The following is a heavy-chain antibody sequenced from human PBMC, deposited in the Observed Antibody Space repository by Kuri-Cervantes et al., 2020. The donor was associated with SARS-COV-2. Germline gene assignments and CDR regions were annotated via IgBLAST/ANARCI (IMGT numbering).Heavy chain of an antibody. CDR1: GFTFSSYD. J-gene: IGHJ4*02. V-gene: IGHV3-13*01. CDR2: IGTAGDT. CDR3: ARDPYYDSSLYSSQTRSFGY. Sequence: GGSLRLSCAASGFTFSSYDMHWVRQATGKGLEWVSAIGTAGDTYYPGSVKGRFTISRDNSKNTLYLQMNSLRAEDAAVYYCARDPYYDSSLYSSQTRSFGYWGQGTLVTVSS. D-gene: IGHD3-22*01.